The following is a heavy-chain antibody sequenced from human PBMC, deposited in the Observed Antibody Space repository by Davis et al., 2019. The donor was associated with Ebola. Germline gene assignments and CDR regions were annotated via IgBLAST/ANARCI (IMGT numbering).Heavy chain of an antibody. V-gene: IGHV1-2*04. CDR3: ARGGVLWFGEPGSYYFDY. J-gene: IGHJ4*02. CDR2: INPNSGGT. D-gene: IGHD3-10*01. Sequence: ASVKVSCKASGYTFTGYYMHWVRQAPGQGLEWMGWINPNSGGTNYAQKFQGWVTMTRDTSISTAYMELSRLRSDDTAVYYCARGGVLWFGEPGSYYFDYWGQGTLVTVSS. CDR1: GYTFTGYY.